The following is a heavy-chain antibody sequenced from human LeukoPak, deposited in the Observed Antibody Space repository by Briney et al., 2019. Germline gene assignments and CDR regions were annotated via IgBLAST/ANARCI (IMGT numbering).Heavy chain of an antibody. J-gene: IGHJ4*02. CDR2: IYHSGST. Sequence: PSETLSLTCTVSGGSISSDGYYWGWIRQPPGKGLEWIGYIYHSGSTYYNPSLKSRVTISVDRSKNQFSLKLSSVTAADTAVYYCARGGPRDFGVVIIRPNYFDYWGQGTLVTVSS. CDR3: ARGGPRDFGVVIIRPNYFDY. CDR1: GGSISSDGYY. V-gene: IGHV4-30-2*01. D-gene: IGHD3-3*01.